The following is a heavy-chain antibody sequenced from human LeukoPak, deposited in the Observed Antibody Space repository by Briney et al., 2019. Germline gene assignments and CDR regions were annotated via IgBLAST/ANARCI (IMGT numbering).Heavy chain of an antibody. CDR3: AKDLLAGNYYYGMDV. CDR2: ISWNSGSI. D-gene: IGHD2-2*01. CDR1: GFTFDDYA. J-gene: IGHJ6*02. Sequence: GGSLRLSCAASGFTFDDYAMHWVRQAPGKGLEWVSGISWNSGSIGYADSVKGRFTISRDNAKNSLYLQMNSLRAEDTALYYCAKDLLAGNYYYGMDVWGQGTTVTVSS. V-gene: IGHV3-9*01.